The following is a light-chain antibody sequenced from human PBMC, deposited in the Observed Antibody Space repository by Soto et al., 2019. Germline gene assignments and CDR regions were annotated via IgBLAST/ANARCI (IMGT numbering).Light chain of an antibody. V-gene: IGKV4-1*01. J-gene: IGKJ2*01. Sequence: DIVMTQSPDSLAVSLGERATINCKSSQSVLYSSNNKNYLAWYQQKPGQPPKLLIYWASTQESGVPDRFSGSGSGTDFTLTSSSLQAEDVAVYYCQQYYSTPYTFGQGTKLEIK. CDR1: QSVLYSSNNKNY. CDR2: WAS. CDR3: QQYYSTPYT.